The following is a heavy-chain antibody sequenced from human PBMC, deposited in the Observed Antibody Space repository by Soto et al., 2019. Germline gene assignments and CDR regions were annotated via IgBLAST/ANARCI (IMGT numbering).Heavy chain of an antibody. Sequence: SVKVSCKASGGTFSSYAISWVRQAPGQGLEWMGGIIPIFGTANYAQKFQGRVTITADESTSTAYMELSSLRSEDTAVYYCARDGVAVAGTPDHYYYYYGMDVWGQGTTVTVSS. CDR3: ARDGVAVAGTPDHYYYYYGMDV. CDR1: GGTFSSYA. V-gene: IGHV1-69*13. J-gene: IGHJ6*02. CDR2: IIPIFGTA. D-gene: IGHD6-19*01.